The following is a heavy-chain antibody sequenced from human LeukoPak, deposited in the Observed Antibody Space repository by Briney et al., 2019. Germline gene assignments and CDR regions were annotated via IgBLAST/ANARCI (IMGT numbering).Heavy chain of an antibody. D-gene: IGHD5-18*01. V-gene: IGHV3-11*06. J-gene: IGHJ4*02. Sequence: PGGSLRLSCAASGFTFSDYYMSWIRQAPGKGLEWVSYISSSSSYTNYADSVKGRFTNSRDNAKNSLYLQMNSLRAEDTAVYYCARGRRTSGYRFDYWGQGTLVTVSS. CDR3: ARGRRTSGYRFDY. CDR1: GFTFSDYY. CDR2: ISSSSSYT.